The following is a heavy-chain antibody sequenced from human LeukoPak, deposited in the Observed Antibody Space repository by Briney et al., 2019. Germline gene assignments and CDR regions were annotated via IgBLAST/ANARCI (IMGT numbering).Heavy chain of an antibody. CDR2: IIPILGIA. J-gene: IGHJ6*02. V-gene: IGHV1-69*04. CDR3: AGVGVTIFGVVQDYYYGMDV. Sequence: ASVKVSCKASGGTFSSYAISWVRQAPGQGLEWMGRIIPILGIANYAQKFQGRVTITADKSTSTAYMELSSLRSEDTAVYYCAGVGVTIFGVVQDYYYGMDVWGQGTTVTVSS. D-gene: IGHD3-3*01. CDR1: GGTFSSYA.